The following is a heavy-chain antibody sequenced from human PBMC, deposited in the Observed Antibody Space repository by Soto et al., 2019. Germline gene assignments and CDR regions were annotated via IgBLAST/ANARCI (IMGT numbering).Heavy chain of an antibody. V-gene: IGHV3-23*01. CDR1: GFTFSSYA. CDR2: ISGSGGST. CDR3: ATRATGTDFDY. D-gene: IGHD1-1*01. Sequence: EVQLLESGGGLVQPGGSLRLSCAASGFTFSSYAMNWVRQAPGKGLEWVSVISGSGGSTYYADSVKGRFTISRDNSKTTRYLQMNGLRAEDTAVYYCATRATGTDFDYWGQGTLVTVSS. J-gene: IGHJ4*02.